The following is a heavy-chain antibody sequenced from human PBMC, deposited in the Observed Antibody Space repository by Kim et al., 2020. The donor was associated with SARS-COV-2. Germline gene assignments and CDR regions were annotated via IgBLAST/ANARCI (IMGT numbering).Heavy chain of an antibody. CDR2: ITGNGAVT. CDR1: GFTFSTYG. V-gene: IGHV3-23*01. D-gene: IGHD2-15*01. J-gene: IGHJ4*01. CDR3: AKRGEDEVMGRLCDY. Sequence: GGSLRLSCAASGFTFSTYGMSWVRQAPGKGLEWVSAITGNGAVTYYADSVKGRFAISRDNSKNTLYLQMNRLRDEDTAIYYCAKRGEDEVMGRLCDYWG.